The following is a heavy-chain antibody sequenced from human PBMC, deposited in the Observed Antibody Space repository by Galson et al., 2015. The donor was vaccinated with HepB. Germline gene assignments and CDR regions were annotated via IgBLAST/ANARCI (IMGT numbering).Heavy chain of an antibody. CDR3: AGGAAMTESFDY. Sequence: SLRLSCAASGFTFSSYAMHWVRQAPGKGLEWVAVISYDGSNKYYADSVKGRFTISRDNSKNTLYLQMNSLRAEDTAVYYCAGGAAMTESFDYWGQGTLVTVSS. CDR2: ISYDGSNK. V-gene: IGHV3-30-3*01. J-gene: IGHJ4*02. CDR1: GFTFSSYA. D-gene: IGHD6-25*01.